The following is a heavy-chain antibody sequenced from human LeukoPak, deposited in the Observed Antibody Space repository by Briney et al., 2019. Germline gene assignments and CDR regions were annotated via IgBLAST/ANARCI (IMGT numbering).Heavy chain of an antibody. J-gene: IGHJ4*02. V-gene: IGHV1-46*01. CDR3: ARTPLLIVDRDDY. CDR2: INPSGGST. Sequence: ASVKVSCKASGYTFTSYYMHWVRQAPGQGLEGMGIINPSGGSTSYAQKFQGRVTMTRDMSTSTVYMELSRLRSDDTAVYYCARTPLLIVDRDDYWGQGTLVTVSS. CDR1: GYTFTSYY. D-gene: IGHD2-15*01.